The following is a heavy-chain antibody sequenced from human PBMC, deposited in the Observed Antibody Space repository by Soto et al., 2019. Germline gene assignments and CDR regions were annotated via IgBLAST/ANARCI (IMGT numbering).Heavy chain of an antibody. V-gene: IGHV3-7*03. CDR2: IKEDGSEK. CDR1: GFTFSIRSYW. J-gene: IGHJ4*02. CDR3: AREDIRGYTSYYFDY. Sequence: EVQLVESGGGLVQPGGSLRLSCAASGFTFSIRSYWMTWVRQAPGKGLEWVANIKEDGSEKYYVDSVKGRFTISRDNAKNSLYLQMNSLRAEDTAVYYCAREDIRGYTSYYFDYWGQGTLVTVSS. D-gene: IGHD5-12*01.